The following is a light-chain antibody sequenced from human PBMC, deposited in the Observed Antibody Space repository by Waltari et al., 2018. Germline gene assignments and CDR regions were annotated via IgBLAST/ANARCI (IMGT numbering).Light chain of an antibody. V-gene: IGKV1-5*03. CDR1: QSIGYW. Sequence: DIQMTQSPSTLSASVRDRVTITCRASQSIGYWLAWYQQKPGKAPKLLIQKASSLQGGIPSRFGGSGSGTEFTLTISSLQPDDSATYHCQQYSSESYTFGQGTKLEIK. CDR3: QQYSSESYT. J-gene: IGKJ2*01. CDR2: KAS.